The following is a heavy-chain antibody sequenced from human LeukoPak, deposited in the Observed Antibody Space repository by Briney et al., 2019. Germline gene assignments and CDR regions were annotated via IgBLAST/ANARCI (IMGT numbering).Heavy chain of an antibody. CDR1: GFTVSSNY. D-gene: IGHD5-24*01. V-gene: IGHV3-53*01. CDR2: IYSGGST. Sequence: PGGSLRLSCAASGFTVSSNYMSWVRQAPGKGLEWVSVIYSGGSTYYADSVKGRFTISRDNSKNTLYLQMNSLRAEDTAVYYCARDLRDGYNNPLFDYWGQGTLVTVSS. CDR3: ARDLRDGYNNPLFDY. J-gene: IGHJ4*02.